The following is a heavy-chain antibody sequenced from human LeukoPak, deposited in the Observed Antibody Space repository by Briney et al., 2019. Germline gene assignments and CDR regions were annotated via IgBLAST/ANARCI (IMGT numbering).Heavy chain of an antibody. J-gene: IGHJ4*02. D-gene: IGHD5-12*01. Sequence: SQTLSLTCTVSGGSISSGSYYWRWLRQPAGKGLEWIGRIYTSGSTNYNPSLKSRVTISVDTSKNQFSLRLSSVTAADTAVYYCARERGYSGYDSIDYWGQGTLVTVSS. V-gene: IGHV4-61*02. CDR2: IYTSGST. CDR1: GGSISSGSYY. CDR3: ARERGYSGYDSIDY.